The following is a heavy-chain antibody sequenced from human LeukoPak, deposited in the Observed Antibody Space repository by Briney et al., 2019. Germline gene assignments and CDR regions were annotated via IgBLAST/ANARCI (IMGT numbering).Heavy chain of an antibody. CDR3: ARDLNVMVVVYYFDY. Sequence: GGSLRLSCAASGFTFSDYYMSWIRQAPGKGLEWVSYISSSGSTIYYADSVKGRFTISRDNAKNSLYLQMNSLRAEDTAVYYCARDLNVMVVVYYFDYWGQGTLVTVSS. J-gene: IGHJ4*02. D-gene: IGHD2-15*01. CDR1: GFTFSDYY. V-gene: IGHV3-11*04. CDR2: ISSSGSTI.